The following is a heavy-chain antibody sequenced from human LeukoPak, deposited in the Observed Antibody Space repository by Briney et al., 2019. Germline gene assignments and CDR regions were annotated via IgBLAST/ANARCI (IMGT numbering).Heavy chain of an antibody. D-gene: IGHD3-22*01. CDR3: ARSGTYYDSSGI. J-gene: IGHJ3*02. CDR1: GGSFSDYY. CDR2: INHTGTT. Sequence: SETLSLTCAVYGGSFSDYYWNWIRQSPGKGLEWIGEINHTGTTNYNPSLKSPVTISVDTSKNQFSLRLSSVTAADTATYYCARSGTYYDSSGIWGQGTMVTVSS. V-gene: IGHV4-34*01.